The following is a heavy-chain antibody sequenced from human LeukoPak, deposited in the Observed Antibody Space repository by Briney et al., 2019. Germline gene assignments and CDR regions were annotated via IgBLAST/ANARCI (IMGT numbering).Heavy chain of an antibody. J-gene: IGHJ6*03. CDR3: AKDPGYMVAGYYMDV. V-gene: IGHV3-30*02. D-gene: IGHD3-10*01. CDR2: IGYNGTNK. CDR1: AFTFISYG. Sequence: GGSLRLSCAASAFTFISYGIHWVRQAPGKGLQWVAFIGYNGTNKYYADSVKGRFTISRVNSKNTLYLQMNSLRVEDTAVYHCAKDPGYMVAGYYMDVWGKGTTVTVSS.